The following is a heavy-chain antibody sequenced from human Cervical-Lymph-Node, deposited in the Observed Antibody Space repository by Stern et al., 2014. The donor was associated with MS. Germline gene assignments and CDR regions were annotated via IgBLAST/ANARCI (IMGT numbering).Heavy chain of an antibody. V-gene: IGHV4-39*01. CDR3: ARLLEDYWYFDL. CDR1: GGSISSSSYY. J-gene: IGHJ2*01. CDR2: IYYSGST. Sequence: QVQLQESGPGLVKPSETLSLTCTVSGGSISSSSYYWGWIRQPPGKGLEWIGSIYYSGSTYYTPPHKSRFPIAVDTSKTQFSLRLSSVTAADTAVYYCARLLEDYWYFDLWGRGTLVTVSS.